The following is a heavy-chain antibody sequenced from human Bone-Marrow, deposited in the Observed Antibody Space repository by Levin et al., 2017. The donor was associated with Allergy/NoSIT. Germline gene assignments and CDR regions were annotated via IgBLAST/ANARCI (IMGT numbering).Heavy chain of an antibody. CDR2: ISSTGGSS. CDR1: GFTFNNYA. CDR3: AKARLLDYYDSSSYYYFDY. D-gene: IGHD3-22*01. V-gene: IGHV3-23*01. Sequence: GESLKISCTASGFTFNNYAMSWVRQAPGKGLEWVSSISSTGGSSYYADSVKGRFTISRYNIKNTLYLQINSLRAEDTAVYYCAKARLLDYYDSSSYYYFDYWGQGTLVTVSS. J-gene: IGHJ4*02.